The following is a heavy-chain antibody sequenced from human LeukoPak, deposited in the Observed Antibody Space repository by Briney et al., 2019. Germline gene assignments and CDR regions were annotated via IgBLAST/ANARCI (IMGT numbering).Heavy chain of an antibody. Sequence: SQTLSLTCAISGDSVSINSAAWNWIRQSPSRGLEWLGRTYYRSKWYDDYAVSVKGRITIIPDTSKNQFSLRLNSVTPEDTAVYYCARDTIAAAGTSPFDYWGQGTLVTVSS. CDR1: GDSVSINSAA. CDR3: ARDTIAAAGTSPFDY. CDR2: TYYRSKWYD. D-gene: IGHD6-13*01. V-gene: IGHV6-1*01. J-gene: IGHJ4*02.